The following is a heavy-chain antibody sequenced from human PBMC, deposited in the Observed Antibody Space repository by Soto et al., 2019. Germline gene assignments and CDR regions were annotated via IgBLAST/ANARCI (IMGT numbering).Heavy chain of an antibody. J-gene: IGHJ4*02. V-gene: IGHV1-2*02. CDR1: GYTFTGYY. CDR3: ARGPYYDFWSGYYKRPAFDY. Sequence: ASVKVSCKASGYTFTGYYMHWVRQAPGQGLEWMGWINPNSGGTNYAQKFQGRVTMTRDTSISTAYMELSRLRSDDTAVYYCARGPYYDFWSGYYKRPAFDYWGQ. D-gene: IGHD3-3*01. CDR2: INPNSGGT.